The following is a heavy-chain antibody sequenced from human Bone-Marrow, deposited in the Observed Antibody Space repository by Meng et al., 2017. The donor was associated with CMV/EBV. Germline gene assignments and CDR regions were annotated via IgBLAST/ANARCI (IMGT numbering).Heavy chain of an antibody. CDR2: MNPNSGNT. D-gene: IGHD3-10*01. Sequence: ASVKVSCKASGYTFTSYDINWVRQATGQGLEWMGWMNPNSGNTGYAQKFQGRVTMTRNTSISTAYMELSSLRSEDTAVYYCARGGMYYYGSGSGDGMDVWGQGTTVTVSS. CDR1: GYTFTSYD. J-gene: IGHJ6*02. CDR3: ARGGMYYYGSGSGDGMDV. V-gene: IGHV1-8*01.